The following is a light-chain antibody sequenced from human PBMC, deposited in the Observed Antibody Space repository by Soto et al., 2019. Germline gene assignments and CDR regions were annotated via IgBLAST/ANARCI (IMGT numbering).Light chain of an antibody. Sequence: EMVLTQSPATLSSFQGDRVTLSCRDSQNINTRLAWSQHRPVQAPRLLIYQTSIRAAGIPARFSARGSGTDFTLAISDVQPDDFALYSCHYCHSWPRNFGQGPKVDI. CDR3: HYCHSWPRN. V-gene: IGKV3-11*01. CDR2: QTS. J-gene: IGKJ1*01. CDR1: QNINTR.